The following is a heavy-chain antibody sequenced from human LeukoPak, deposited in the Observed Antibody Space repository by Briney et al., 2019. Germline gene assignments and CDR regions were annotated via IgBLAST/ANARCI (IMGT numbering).Heavy chain of an antibody. CDR1: GFTFSSYA. D-gene: IGHD3-10*01. J-gene: IGHJ4*02. CDR2: ISGSGGRT. V-gene: IGHV3-23*01. CDR3: AKDIDGSGSYFDY. Sequence: GGSLRLSCAASGFTFSSYAMSWVRQAPGKGLEWVSAISGSGGRTYYADSVRGRFTISRDNAKNSLYLQMDSLRAEDMALYYCAKDIDGSGSYFDYWGQGTLATVSS.